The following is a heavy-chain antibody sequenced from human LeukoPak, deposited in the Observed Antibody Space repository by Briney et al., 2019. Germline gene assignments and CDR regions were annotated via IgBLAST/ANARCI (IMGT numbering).Heavy chain of an antibody. CDR1: GGSISSGGYY. CDR2: IYYSGST. V-gene: IGHV4-31*03. J-gene: IGHJ4*02. D-gene: IGHD1-14*01. Sequence: SETLSLTCTVSGGSISSGGYYWSWIRQHPGKGLEWIGYIYYSGSTYYNPSLKSRVTIPVDTSKNQFSLKLSSVTAADTAVYYCARSIGTGTPYFDYWGQGTLVTVSS. CDR3: ARSIGTGTPYFDY.